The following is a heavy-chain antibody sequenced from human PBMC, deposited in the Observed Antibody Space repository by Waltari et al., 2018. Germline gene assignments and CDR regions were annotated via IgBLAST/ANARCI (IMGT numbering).Heavy chain of an antibody. CDR2: INGDGTNI. CDR1: GFTFSSYW. Sequence: EVQLVESGGGLVQPGGSLRLSCAASGFTFSSYWMHWVRQVPGKGLVGVSRINGDGTNIRYADSVKGRFTISRDNAKNTLYLQMNSLRAEDTAVYYCARVRLGDYVISTWGQGTLVTVSS. D-gene: IGHD4-17*01. CDR3: ARVRLGDYVIST. V-gene: IGHV3-74*01. J-gene: IGHJ5*02.